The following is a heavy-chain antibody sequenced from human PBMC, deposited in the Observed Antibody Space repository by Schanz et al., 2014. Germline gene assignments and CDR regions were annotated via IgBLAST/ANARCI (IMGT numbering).Heavy chain of an antibody. CDR2: IHQSGGT. J-gene: IGHJ5*02. CDR1: GGDIGNYY. D-gene: IGHD3-3*01. Sequence: QVQLQESGPGLVKPSETLSLTCSVSGGDIGNYYWSWIRQPPGKGLEWIGYIHQSGGTNYNPSLKSRVPILVDTPKTQFPLGLTSLTAADTAVYYCAKFLYDDPSWGQGTLVTVSS. CDR3: AKFLYDDPS. V-gene: IGHV4-59*08.